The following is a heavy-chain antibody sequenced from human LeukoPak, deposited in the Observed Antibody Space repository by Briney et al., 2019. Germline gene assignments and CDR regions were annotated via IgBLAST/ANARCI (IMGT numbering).Heavy chain of an antibody. CDR1: GFTFSDYY. D-gene: IGHD2-2*01. V-gene: IGHV3-11*04. Sequence: GGSLRLSCAASGFTFSDYYMSWIRQAPXXXXEWVSYISSSGSTIYYADSVKGRFTISRDNAKNSLYLQMNSLRAEDTAVYYCARAIVVPAEYYYYGMDVWGQGTTVTVSS. CDR3: ARAIVVPAEYYYYGMDV. J-gene: IGHJ6*02. CDR2: ISSSGSTI.